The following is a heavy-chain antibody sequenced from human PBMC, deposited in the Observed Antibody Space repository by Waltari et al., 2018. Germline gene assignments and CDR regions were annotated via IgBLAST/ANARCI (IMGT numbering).Heavy chain of an antibody. V-gene: IGHV3-23*01. CDR3: AKDLGIGYMDV. Sequence: VQLQESGPGLVKPSQTLSLTCTVSGGSISSGGYYWSWIRQHPGKGLEWVSAISGSGGSTYYADSVKGRFTISRDNSKNTLYLQMNSLRAEDTAVYYCAKDLGIGYMDVWGKGTTVTVSS. J-gene: IGHJ6*03. CDR1: GGSISSGGYY. D-gene: IGHD1-26*01. CDR2: ISGSGGST.